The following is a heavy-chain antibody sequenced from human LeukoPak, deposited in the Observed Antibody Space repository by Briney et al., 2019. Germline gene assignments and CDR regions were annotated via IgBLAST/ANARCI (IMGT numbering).Heavy chain of an antibody. CDR3: WAESGYEGTSIGTSRGIPFDY. CDR1: GGTFSSYA. CDR2: IIPIFGTA. Sequence: SVKVSCKASGGTFSSYAISWVRQAPGQGLEWMGGIIPIFGTANYAQKFQGRVTITADESTSTAYMELSSLRSEDTAVYYCWAESGYEGTSIGTSRGIPFDYWGQGTLVTVSS. V-gene: IGHV1-69*01. J-gene: IGHJ4*02. D-gene: IGHD5-12*01.